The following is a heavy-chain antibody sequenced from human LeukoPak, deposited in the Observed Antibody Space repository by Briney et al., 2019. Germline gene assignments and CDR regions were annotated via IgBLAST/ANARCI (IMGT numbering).Heavy chain of an antibody. CDR2: ISKDGSTT. V-gene: IGHV3-74*01. CDR3: ARDFAYCRGDCW. J-gene: IGHJ4*02. D-gene: IGHD2-21*02. Sequence: GGSLRLSCAASGFSFSSYWMHWVRQAPGKVLVWVSRISKDGSTTNYADSVKGRFTISRDNAKNTLYLQMNSLRAEDTAIYYCARDFAYCRGDCWWGQGTLVTVSS. CDR1: GFSFSSYW.